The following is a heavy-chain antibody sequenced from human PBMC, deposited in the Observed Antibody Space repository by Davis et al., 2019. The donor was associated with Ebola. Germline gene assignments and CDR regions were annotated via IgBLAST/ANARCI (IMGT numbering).Heavy chain of an antibody. D-gene: IGHD6-19*01. V-gene: IGHV4-39*01. CDR1: GGSISSYY. J-gene: IGHJ3*02. CDR3: ASHSSGWSNDAFDI. CDR2: IYYSGST. Sequence: MPGGSLRLSCTVSGGSISSYYWGWIRQPPGKGLEWIGSIYYSGSTYYNPSLKSRVTISVDTSKNQFSLKLSSVTAADTAVYYCASHSSGWSNDAFDIWGQGTMVTVSS.